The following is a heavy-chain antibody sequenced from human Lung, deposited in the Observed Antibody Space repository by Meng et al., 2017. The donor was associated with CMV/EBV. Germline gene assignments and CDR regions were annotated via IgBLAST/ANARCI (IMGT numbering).Heavy chain of an antibody. Sequence: GGSXRLXCAASGFTFSSYSMNWVRQAPGKGLEWVSSISSSSSYIYYADSVKGRFTISRDNAKNSLYLQMNSLRAEDTAVYYCARAYYYDSSGYYIAPNYYYYGMDVWXQGTTVTVSS. CDR3: ARAYYYDSSGYYIAPNYYYYGMDV. CDR2: ISSSSSYI. CDR1: GFTFSSYS. J-gene: IGHJ6*02. V-gene: IGHV3-21*01. D-gene: IGHD3-22*01.